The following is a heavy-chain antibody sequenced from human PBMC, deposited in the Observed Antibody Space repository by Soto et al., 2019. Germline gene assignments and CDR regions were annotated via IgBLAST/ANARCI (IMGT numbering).Heavy chain of an antibody. D-gene: IGHD3-10*01. V-gene: IGHV1-8*01. J-gene: IGHJ6*03. Sequence: ASVKVSCKASGYTFSNYNINWVRQASGQGLEWRGWMNPDSGNTGYAEKFQGRVAMTRNSSISTAYMELSGLRSEDTAVYYCAREAASDPSFYYHYMDVWGKGTTVTVSS. CDR2: MNPDSGNT. CDR3: AREAASDPSFYYHYMDV. CDR1: GYTFSNYN.